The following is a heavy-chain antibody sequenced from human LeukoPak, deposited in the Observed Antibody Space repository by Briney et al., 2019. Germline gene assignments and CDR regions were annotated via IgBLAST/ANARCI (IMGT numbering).Heavy chain of an antibody. Sequence: ASVKVSCKASGYTFTGYYMHWVRQAPGQVLGWMGWINPNSGGTNYAQKFQGRVTMTRDTSISTAYMELSRLRSDDTAVYYCARDTRFLEWLFHFDYWGQGTLVTVSS. CDR1: GYTFTGYY. J-gene: IGHJ4*02. D-gene: IGHD3-3*01. CDR2: INPNSGGT. V-gene: IGHV1-2*02. CDR3: ARDTRFLEWLFHFDY.